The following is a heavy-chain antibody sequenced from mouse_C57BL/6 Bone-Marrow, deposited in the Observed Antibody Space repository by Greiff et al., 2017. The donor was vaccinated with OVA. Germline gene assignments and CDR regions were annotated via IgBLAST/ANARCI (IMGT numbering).Heavy chain of an antibody. J-gene: IGHJ4*01. D-gene: IGHD6-1*01. CDR3: AREPHYYAMDY. V-gene: IGHV3-6*01. CDR2: ISYDGSN. CDR1: GYSITSGYY. Sequence: DVKLVESGPGLVKPSQSLSLTCSVTGYSITSGYYWNWIRQFPGNKLEWMGYISYDGSNNYNPSLKNRISITRDTSKNQFFLKLNSVTTEDTATYYCAREPHYYAMDYWGQGTSVTVSS.